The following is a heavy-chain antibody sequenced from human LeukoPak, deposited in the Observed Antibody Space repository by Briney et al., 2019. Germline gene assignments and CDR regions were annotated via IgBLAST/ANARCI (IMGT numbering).Heavy chain of an antibody. D-gene: IGHD1-20*01. Sequence: GGSLRLSCAASGFTSSNYMMHWVRQAPGKGLVWVSRIKSDGITITYADSVKGRFTISRDNAKNTLYLQMNSLRAEDTAVYYCLRDLNWSLDQWGQGTLVTVSS. J-gene: IGHJ4*02. CDR3: LRDLNWSLDQ. CDR2: IKSDGITI. V-gene: IGHV3-74*01. CDR1: GFTSSNYM.